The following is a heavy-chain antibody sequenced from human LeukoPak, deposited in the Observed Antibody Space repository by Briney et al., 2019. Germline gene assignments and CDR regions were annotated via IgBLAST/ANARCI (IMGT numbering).Heavy chain of an antibody. J-gene: IGHJ4*02. V-gene: IGHV1-18*04. D-gene: IGHD5-18*01. CDR1: GYTFTNYY. CDR2: ISTYNGNT. CDR3: ARDRGDTAMTYYFDY. Sequence: ASVKVSCKASGYTFTNYYIHGVRQAPGQGLEWMGWISTYNGNTNYAQKLQGRVTMTTDTSTSTAYMELRSLRSDDTAVYYCARDRGDTAMTYYFDYWGQGTLVTVSS.